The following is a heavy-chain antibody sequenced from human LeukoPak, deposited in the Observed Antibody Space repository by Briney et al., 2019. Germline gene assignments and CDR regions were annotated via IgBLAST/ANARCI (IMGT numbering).Heavy chain of an antibody. CDR3: ARRGDIVATRTSLIDY. CDR2: IYHSGST. D-gene: IGHD5-12*01. J-gene: IGHJ4*02. Sequence: KPSETLSLTCTVSGYSISSGYYWGWIRQPPGKGLEWIGSIYHSGSTYYNPSLKSRVTISVDTSKNQSSLKLSSVTAADTAVYYCARRGDIVATRTSLIDYWGQGTLVTVSS. V-gene: IGHV4-38-2*02. CDR1: GYSISSGYY.